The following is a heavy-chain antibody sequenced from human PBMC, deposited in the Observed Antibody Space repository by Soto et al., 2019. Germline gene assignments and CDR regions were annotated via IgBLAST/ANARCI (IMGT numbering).Heavy chain of an antibody. V-gene: IGHV1-3*01. CDR1: GYTFTSYA. Sequence: QVQLVQSGAEVKKPGASVKVSCKASGYTFTSYAMHWVRQAPGQRLEWMGWINAGNGNTKYSQKLQGRVTITRDTSASTAYMELSSLRSEDTAVYYCATQMGEGYFDYWGQGTLVTVSS. J-gene: IGHJ4*02. D-gene: IGHD3-16*01. CDR3: ATQMGEGYFDY. CDR2: INAGNGNT.